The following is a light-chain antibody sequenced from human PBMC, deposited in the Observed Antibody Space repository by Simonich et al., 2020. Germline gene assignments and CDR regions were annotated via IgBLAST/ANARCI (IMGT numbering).Light chain of an antibody. V-gene: IGKV1-33*01. CDR3: QQYDNLPYT. Sequence: DIQMTQSPSSLSASVGDRVTITCKASQDISNYLNWYQQKPGEAPKLLIYDASNLETGFTSRFSGSGSGTDFTFTISSLQPEDIATYYCQQYDNLPYTFGQGTKLEIK. J-gene: IGKJ2*01. CDR1: QDISNY. CDR2: DAS.